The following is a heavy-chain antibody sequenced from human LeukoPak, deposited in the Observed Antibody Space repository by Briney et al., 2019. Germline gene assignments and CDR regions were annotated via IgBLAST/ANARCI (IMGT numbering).Heavy chain of an antibody. CDR1: GGSISSYY. J-gene: IGHJ4*02. CDR2: IYYSGST. D-gene: IGHD6-13*01. Sequence: ETLSLTCTVSGGSISSYYWSWIRQPPGKGLEWIGYIYYSGSTNYNPSLKSRVTISVDTSKNQFSLKLSSVTAADTAVYYCAGHEYSSSFLDYWGQGTLVTVSS. V-gene: IGHV4-59*08. CDR3: AGHEYSSSFLDY.